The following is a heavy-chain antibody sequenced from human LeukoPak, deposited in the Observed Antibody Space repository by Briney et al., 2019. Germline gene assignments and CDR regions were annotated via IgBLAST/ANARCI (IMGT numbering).Heavy chain of an antibody. CDR2: ISYDGSNK. CDR3: AKDTSSGPLYYGMDV. D-gene: IGHD6-19*01. J-gene: IGHJ6*02. Sequence: GRSLRLSCAASGFTFSSYGMHWVRQAPGKGLEWVAVISYDGSNKYYADSVKGRFTISRDNSKNTLCLQMNSLRAEDTAVYYCAKDTSSGPLYYGMDVWGQGTTVTVSS. V-gene: IGHV3-30*18. CDR1: GFTFSSYG.